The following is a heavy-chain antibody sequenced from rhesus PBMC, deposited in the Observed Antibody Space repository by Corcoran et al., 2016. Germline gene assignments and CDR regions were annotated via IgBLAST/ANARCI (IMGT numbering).Heavy chain of an antibody. Sequence: QVQLQESGPGLVKPSETLSLTCAVSGYSILRGYCWCWIRQPPGQGLEYIGYISGSSGSTYYKPSLKSRVTIAKDTSKNQFSLKLSSVTAADTADYYCVRDRSNGWYEAFAFWGQGLRVTVSS. J-gene: IGHJ3*01. CDR2: ISGSSGST. CDR1: GYSILRGYC. V-gene: IGHV4-99*02. D-gene: IGHD6-31*01. CDR3: VRDRSNGWYEAFAF.